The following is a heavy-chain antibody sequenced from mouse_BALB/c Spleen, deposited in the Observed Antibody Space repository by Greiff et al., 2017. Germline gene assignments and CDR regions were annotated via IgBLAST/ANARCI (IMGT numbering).Heavy chain of an antibody. CDR1: GFNIKDTY. Sequence: EVQLQQSGAELVRPGALVKLSCKASGFNIKDTYMHWVKQRPEQGLEWIGRIDPANGNTKYDPKFQGKATITADTSSNTAYLQLSSLTSEDTAVYYCARAMITTNDYWGQGTTLTVSS. D-gene: IGHD2-4*01. CDR3: ARAMITTNDY. V-gene: IGHV14-3*02. CDR2: IDPANGNT. J-gene: IGHJ2*01.